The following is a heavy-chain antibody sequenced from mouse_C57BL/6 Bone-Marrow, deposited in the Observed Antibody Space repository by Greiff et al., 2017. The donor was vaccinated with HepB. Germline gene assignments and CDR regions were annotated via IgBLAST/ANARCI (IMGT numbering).Heavy chain of an antibody. CDR2: IWRGGST. CDR3: ASKGHYDYDERGFDY. V-gene: IGHV2-5*01. D-gene: IGHD2-4*01. CDR1: GFSLTSYG. J-gene: IGHJ2*01. Sequence: QVQLQQSGPGLVQPSQSLSITCTVSGFSLTSYGVHWVRQSPGKGLEWLGVIWRGGSTDYNAAFMSRLSITKDNSKSQVFFKMNSLQADDTAIYYCASKGHYDYDERGFDYWGQGTTLTVSS.